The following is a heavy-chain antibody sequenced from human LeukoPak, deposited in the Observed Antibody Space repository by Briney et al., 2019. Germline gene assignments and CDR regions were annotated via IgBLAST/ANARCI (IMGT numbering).Heavy chain of an antibody. D-gene: IGHD2-21*02. Sequence: GGSLRLSCAASGFTFNSYSMNWVRQAPGKGLEWVSSISSSSSYIYYADSVKGRFTISRDNAKNSLYLQMNSLRAEDTAVYYCASSDLADHYYYGMDVWGQGTTVTVSS. CDR1: GFTFNSYS. CDR2: ISSSSSYI. J-gene: IGHJ6*02. V-gene: IGHV3-21*01. CDR3: ASSDLADHYYYGMDV.